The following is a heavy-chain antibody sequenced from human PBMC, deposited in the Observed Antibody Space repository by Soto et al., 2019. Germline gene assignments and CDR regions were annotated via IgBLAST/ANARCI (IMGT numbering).Heavy chain of an antibody. CDR1: GGSISSSDW. J-gene: IGHJ1*01. CDR3: ARGIGYYSAEYFQH. Sequence: QVQLQESGPGLVKPSGTLSLTCAVSGGSISSSDWWSWVRQPPGKGLEWIGEVYDSGSTNYNPSLNSRVTISVDKSKNQFSLKLRSVTAADAAVYYCARGIGYYSAEYFQHWGQGTLVTVSS. CDR2: VYDSGST. V-gene: IGHV4-4*02. D-gene: IGHD3-22*01.